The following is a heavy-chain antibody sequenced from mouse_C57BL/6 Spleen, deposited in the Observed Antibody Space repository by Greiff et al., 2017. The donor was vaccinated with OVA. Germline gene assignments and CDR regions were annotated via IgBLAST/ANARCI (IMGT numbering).Heavy chain of an antibody. CDR1: GYAFSSSW. V-gene: IGHV1-82*01. CDR2: IYPGDGDT. D-gene: IGHD1-1*01. Sequence: QVQLKESGPELVKPGASVKISCKASGYAFSSSWMNWVKQRPGKGLEWIGRIYPGDGDTNYNGKFKGKATLTADKSSSTAYMQLSSLTSEDSAVYFGARYYGSSYGYFDVWGTGTTVTVSS. CDR3: ARYYGSSYGYFDV. J-gene: IGHJ1*03.